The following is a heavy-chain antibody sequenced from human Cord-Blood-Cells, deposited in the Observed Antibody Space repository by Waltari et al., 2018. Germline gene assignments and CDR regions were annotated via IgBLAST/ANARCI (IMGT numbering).Heavy chain of an antibody. CDR2: IVVGSGNT. V-gene: IGHV1-58*01. Sequence: QMQLVQFGPEVKKPGTSVKVSCKASGFPFTSSAVQWVRQARGQRLEWIGWIVVGSGNTNYAQKFQERVTITRDMSTSTAYMELSSLRSEDTAVYYCAAPRGKYSSSWYGGDYWGQGTLVTVSS. CDR3: AAPRGKYSSSWYGGDY. J-gene: IGHJ4*02. CDR1: GFPFTSSA. D-gene: IGHD6-13*01.